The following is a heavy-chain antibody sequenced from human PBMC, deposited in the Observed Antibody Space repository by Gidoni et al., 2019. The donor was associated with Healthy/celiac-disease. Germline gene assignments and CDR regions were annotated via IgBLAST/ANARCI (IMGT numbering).Heavy chain of an antibody. CDR2: IYSGGST. D-gene: IGHD3-3*01. CDR1: GFTVSSNY. J-gene: IGHJ6*02. V-gene: IGHV3-66*04. Sequence: EVQLVESGGGLVQPGGSLRLSCAASGFTVSSNYMSWVRQAPGKGLEWVSVIYSGGSTYYADSVKGRFTISRDNSKNTLYLQMNSLRAEDTAVYYCARQQVYDFGMDVWGQGTTVTVSS. CDR3: ARQQVYDFGMDV.